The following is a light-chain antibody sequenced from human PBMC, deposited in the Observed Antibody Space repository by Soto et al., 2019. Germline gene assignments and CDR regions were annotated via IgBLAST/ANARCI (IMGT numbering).Light chain of an antibody. Sequence: DIQMTQSPSSLSASVGDRVTITCRASQGIRNYLAWYQQKPGKSPKLLIYAASTLQSGVPARFSGSGSGIDFTLSISSLQPEDVATYFCQKYNSAPFTFGQGTKLQIK. J-gene: IGKJ2*01. V-gene: IGKV1-27*01. CDR3: QKYNSAPFT. CDR2: AAS. CDR1: QGIRNY.